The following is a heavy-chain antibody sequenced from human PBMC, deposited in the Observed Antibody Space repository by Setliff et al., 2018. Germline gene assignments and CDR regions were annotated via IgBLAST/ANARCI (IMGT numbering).Heavy chain of an antibody. CDR3: ARDGFEIVVVPAAIYYYYMDV. D-gene: IGHD2-2*01. J-gene: IGHJ6*03. V-gene: IGHV1-3*01. CDR1: GYTFTSYA. CDR2: INAGNGNT. Sequence: ASVKVSCKASGYTFTSYAMHWVRQAPGQRLEWMGWINAGNGNTKYSQKFQGRVTITRDTSASTAYMELSSLRSEDTAVYYCARDGFEIVVVPAAIYYYYMDVWG.